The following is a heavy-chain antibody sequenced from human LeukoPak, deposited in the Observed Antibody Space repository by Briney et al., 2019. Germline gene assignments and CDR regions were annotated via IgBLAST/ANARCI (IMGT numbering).Heavy chain of an antibody. J-gene: IGHJ4*02. D-gene: IGHD3-10*01. V-gene: IGHV3-11*01. CDR2: ISSSGSTI. CDR3: ARDLSRTYYYGSGSDY. CDR1: GFTFSDYY. Sequence: GGSLRLSCAASGFTFSDYYTSWIRQAPGKGLEWVSYISSSGSTIYYADSVKGRFTISRDNAKNSLYLQMNSLRAEDTAVYYCARDLSRTYYYGSGSDYWGQGTLVTVSS.